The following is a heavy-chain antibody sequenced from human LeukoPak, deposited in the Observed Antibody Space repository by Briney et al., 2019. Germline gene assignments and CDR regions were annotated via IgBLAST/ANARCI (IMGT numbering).Heavy chain of an antibody. J-gene: IGHJ5*02. V-gene: IGHV3-13*01. CDR1: GFTLNSYD. Sequence: GGSPRLSCAASGFTLNSYDMHWVRQATGKGLEWVSGIDIPGNTYYPDSVKGRFTMSRESAKNSLYLQMNSLRAGDTAVYYCARAVAGTHWFDPWGQGTLVTVSS. CDR2: IDIPGNT. CDR3: ARAVAGTHWFDP. D-gene: IGHD6-19*01.